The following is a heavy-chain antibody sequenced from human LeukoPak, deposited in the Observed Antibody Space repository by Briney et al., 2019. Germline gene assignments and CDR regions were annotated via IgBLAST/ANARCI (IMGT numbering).Heavy chain of an antibody. CDR1: GFIFTDYW. J-gene: IGHJ4*02. CDR3: AKVGPIDY. CDR2: IRGDGRAT. Sequence: GGSLRLSCAASGFIFTDYWIHWVRQAPGKELVWVARIRGDGRATTYADSVKGRFTISRDNAMNTVFLQMNSLRAEDTAVYYCAKVGPIDYWGQGTLVTVSS. V-gene: IGHV3-74*03.